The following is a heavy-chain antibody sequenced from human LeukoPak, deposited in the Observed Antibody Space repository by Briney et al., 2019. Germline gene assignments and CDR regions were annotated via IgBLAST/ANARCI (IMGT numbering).Heavy chain of an antibody. V-gene: IGHV3-23*01. J-gene: IGHJ4*02. Sequence: GGSLRLSCAASGFTFSSYSMNWVRQAPGKGLEWVSAISGSGGSTYYADSVKGRFTISRDNSKNTLYLQMNSLRAEDTAVYYCARALSHGDYFAGVFDYWGQGTLVTVSS. CDR1: GFTFSSYS. CDR3: ARALSHGDYFAGVFDY. D-gene: IGHD4-17*01. CDR2: ISGSGGST.